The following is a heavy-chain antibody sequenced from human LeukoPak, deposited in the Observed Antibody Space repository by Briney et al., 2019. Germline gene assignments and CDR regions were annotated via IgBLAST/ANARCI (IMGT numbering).Heavy chain of an antibody. CDR1: GYTFTSYG. CDR3: ARGSSVAAAGYNWFDP. V-gene: IGHV1-18*01. J-gene: IGHJ5*02. CDR2: ISAYSDNT. Sequence: ASVKVSCKASGYTFTSYGISWVRQAPGQGLEWMGWISAYSDNTNFAQKLQGRVTMTTDTSTSTAYMEQRSLRSDDTAVYYCARGSSVAAAGYNWFDPWGQGTLVTVSS. D-gene: IGHD6-13*01.